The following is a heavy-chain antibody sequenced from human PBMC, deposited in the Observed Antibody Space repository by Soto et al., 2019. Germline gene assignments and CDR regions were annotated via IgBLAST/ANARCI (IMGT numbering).Heavy chain of an antibody. Sequence: QVQLVQSGAEVKKPGSSVKVSCKASGGTFSSYAISWVRQAPGQGLEWMGGIIPIFGTANYAQKFQGRVTITADESTSTAYMELSSLRSEDTAVYYCARGYYDFWSASRSDYYYGMDVWGQGTTVTVSS. J-gene: IGHJ6*02. CDR1: GGTFSSYA. CDR2: IIPIFGTA. CDR3: ARGYYDFWSASRSDYYYGMDV. V-gene: IGHV1-69*01. D-gene: IGHD3-3*01.